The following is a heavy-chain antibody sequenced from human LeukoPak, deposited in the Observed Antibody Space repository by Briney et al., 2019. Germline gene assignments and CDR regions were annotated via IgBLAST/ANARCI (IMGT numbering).Heavy chain of an antibody. CDR1: GYTFTSYS. CDR3: ARSGRDTAMVIAYYYYMDV. Sequence: ASVKVSCKASGYTFTSYSMNWVRQAPGQGLEWMGWINTNTGNPTYAQGFTGRFVFSLDTPVSTAYLQISSLKAEDTAVYYCARSGRDTAMVIAYYYYMDVWGKGTTVTVSS. J-gene: IGHJ6*03. CDR2: INTNTGNP. V-gene: IGHV7-4-1*02. D-gene: IGHD5-18*01.